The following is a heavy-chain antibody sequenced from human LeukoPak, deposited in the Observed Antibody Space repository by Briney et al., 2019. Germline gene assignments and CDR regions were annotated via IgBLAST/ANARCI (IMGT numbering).Heavy chain of an antibody. CDR1: GGTFSSYA. CDR2: IIPFFGKA. V-gene: IGHV1-69*05. J-gene: IGHJ3*02. Sequence: SVKVSCKASGGTFSSYAISWVRQAPGQGLEWMGGIIPFFGKANYAQKIQGTVTITTDESTSTAYMELSSLRSEDTAVYYCARDQRTVYDAFDIWGQGTMVTVSS. D-gene: IGHD1/OR15-1a*01. CDR3: ARDQRTVYDAFDI.